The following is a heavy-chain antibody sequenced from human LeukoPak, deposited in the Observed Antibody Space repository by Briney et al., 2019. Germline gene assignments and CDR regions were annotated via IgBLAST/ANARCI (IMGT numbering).Heavy chain of an antibody. V-gene: IGHV4-38-2*02. CDR1: GYSFSSGYY. J-gene: IGHJ4*02. CDR2: IYHSGST. CDR3: ARDQGYGDYGWGN. D-gene: IGHD4-17*01. Sequence: SETLSLTCTVSGYSFSSGYYWGWIRPPPGKGLAWIGTIYHSGSTYYNPSLKSRVTISVDTSKNQFSLKLSSVTAADTAVHYCARDQGYGDYGWGNWGQGTLVIVSS.